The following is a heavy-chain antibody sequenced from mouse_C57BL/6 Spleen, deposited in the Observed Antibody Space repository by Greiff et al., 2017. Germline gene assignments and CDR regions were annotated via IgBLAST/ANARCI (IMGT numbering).Heavy chain of an antibody. Sequence: QVQLQQPGAELVKPGASVKLSCKASGYTFTSYWMQWVKQRPGQGLEWIGEIDPTDSYTNYNQKFKGKVTLTVDTSSSTAYMQHSSLTSEDSAVYYCARGLYYGNPHWYFGGWGTGTTVTVSS. CDR3: ARGLYYGNPHWYFGG. CDR1: GYTFTSYW. CDR2: IDPTDSYT. J-gene: IGHJ1*03. D-gene: IGHD2-1*01. V-gene: IGHV1-50*01.